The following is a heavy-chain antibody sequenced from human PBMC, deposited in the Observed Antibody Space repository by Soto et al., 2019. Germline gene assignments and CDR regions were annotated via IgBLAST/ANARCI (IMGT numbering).Heavy chain of an antibody. D-gene: IGHD3-10*01. Sequence: GGPLRLSCAASGFTFRNAWMTWVRQAPGQELEWVVNIKSKADAGAIAYDAPATGRSAISRDDSNNNLYLQKNTLDTEDKGVYYCTTGWRVRGDSMDVWGQGTTVTVSS. CDR1: GFTFRNAW. V-gene: IGHV3-15*01. CDR3: TTGWRVRGDSMDV. J-gene: IGHJ6*02. CDR2: IKSKADAGAI.